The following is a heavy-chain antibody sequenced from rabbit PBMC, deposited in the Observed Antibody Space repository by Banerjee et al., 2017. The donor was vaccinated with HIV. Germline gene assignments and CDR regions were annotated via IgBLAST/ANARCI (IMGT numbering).Heavy chain of an antibody. CDR2: IYPDYGTT. CDR1: GFDFSGYG. J-gene: IGHJ4*01. Sequence: EQLVESEGGLVTLGGSLTLTCKASGFDFSGYGISWVRQAPGKGLEWIAYIYPDYGTTDYASWAKGRFTISKTSTTVDLKMTSLTAADTATYFCATGYSSAFNLWGPGTLVTVS. V-gene: IGHV1S21*01. D-gene: IGHD4-1*01. CDR3: ATGYSSAFNL.